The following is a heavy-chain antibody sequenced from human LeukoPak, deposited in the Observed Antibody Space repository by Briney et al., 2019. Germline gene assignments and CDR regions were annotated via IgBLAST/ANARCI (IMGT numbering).Heavy chain of an antibody. CDR1: GFTFSSYE. Sequence: GGSLRLSCAASGFTFSSYEMNWVRQAPGKGLEWVSYISSSGSTIYYADSVKGRFTISRDNAKNSLYLQMNSLRAEDTAVYYCARGAVEGSSSSNNSDYWGQGTLVTVSS. D-gene: IGHD6-13*01. CDR3: ARGAVEGSSSSNNSDY. CDR2: ISSSGSTI. V-gene: IGHV3-48*03. J-gene: IGHJ4*02.